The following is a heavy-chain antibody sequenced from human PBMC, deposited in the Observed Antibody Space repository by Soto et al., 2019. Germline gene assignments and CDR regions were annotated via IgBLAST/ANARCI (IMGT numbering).Heavy chain of an antibody. CDR3: ARGSSGSSGYYYGLDV. CDR2: TRNKANSYTT. CDR1: GFTFSDHY. Sequence: EVQLVESGGGLVQPGGSLRLSCAASGFTFSDHYMDWVRQAPGKGLEWVGRTRNKANSYTTEYAASVKGRFTVSRDDSKNSLYLQMNSLKVEDAAVYYCARGSSGSSGYYYGLDVWGQGTTVTVSS. J-gene: IGHJ6*02. V-gene: IGHV3-72*01. D-gene: IGHD3-10*01.